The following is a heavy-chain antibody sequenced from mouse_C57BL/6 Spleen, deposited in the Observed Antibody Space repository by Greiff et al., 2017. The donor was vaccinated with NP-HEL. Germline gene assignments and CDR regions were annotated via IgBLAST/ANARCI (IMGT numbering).Heavy chain of an antibody. Sequence: EVQLQQSGTVLARPGASVKMSCKTSGYTFTSYWMHWVKQRPGQGLEWIGAIYPGDSDTSYNQKFKGKAKLTAVTSASTAYMELSSLTTEDSAVYHCTISPLYCGRSYWYCDVGGRETTLTLS. CDR3: TISPLYCGRSYWYCDV. CDR1: GYTFTSYW. J-gene: IGHJ1*03. V-gene: IGHV1-5*01. D-gene: IGHD1-1*01. CDR2: IYPGDSDT.